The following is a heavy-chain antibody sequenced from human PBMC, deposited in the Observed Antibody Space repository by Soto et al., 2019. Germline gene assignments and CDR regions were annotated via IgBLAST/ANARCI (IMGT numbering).Heavy chain of an antibody. CDR3: AHRPSYCSGGSCYSGFDY. J-gene: IGHJ4*02. D-gene: IGHD2-15*01. CDR2: IYWDDDK. CDR1: GFSLSTSGVG. V-gene: IGHV2-5*02. Sequence: QITLKESGPTLVKPTQTLTLTCTFSGFSLSTSGVGVGWISQPPGKALEWLALIYWDDDKRYSPSLKSRLTITKDTSKNQVVRTMTNMDPVDTATYYCAHRPSYCSGGSCYSGFDYWGQGTLVTVSS.